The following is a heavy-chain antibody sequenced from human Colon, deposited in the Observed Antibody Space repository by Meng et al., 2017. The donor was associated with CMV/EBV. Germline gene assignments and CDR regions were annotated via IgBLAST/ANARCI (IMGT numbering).Heavy chain of an antibody. CDR2: VNNDGRNT. CDR3: TRGLRGPDY. Sequence: GGSLRLFCAASGFTFSSYWMHWVRQTPGKGLEWVSRVNNDGRNTVYADSVKGRFTISRDNAKDTLFLQMNSLRAEDTAVYYCTRGLRGPDYWGQGSLVTVSS. V-gene: IGHV3-74*01. D-gene: IGHD3-10*01. J-gene: IGHJ4*02. CDR1: GFTFSSYW.